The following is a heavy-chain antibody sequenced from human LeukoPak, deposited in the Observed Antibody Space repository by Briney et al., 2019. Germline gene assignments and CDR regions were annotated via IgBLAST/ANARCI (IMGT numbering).Heavy chain of an antibody. D-gene: IGHD6-19*01. V-gene: IGHV3-23*01. Sequence: GGSLRLSCAASGFTFSSYAMSWVRQAPGKGLEWVSAISGSGGSTYYADSVKGPFTISRDNSKNTLYLQMNSLRAEDTAVYYCAKSWCSSGWYWDYWGQGTLVTVSS. CDR2: ISGSGGST. CDR3: AKSWCSSGWYWDY. J-gene: IGHJ4*02. CDR1: GFTFSSYA.